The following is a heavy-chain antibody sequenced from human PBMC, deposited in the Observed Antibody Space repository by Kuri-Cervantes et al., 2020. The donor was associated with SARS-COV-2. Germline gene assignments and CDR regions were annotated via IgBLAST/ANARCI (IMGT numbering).Heavy chain of an antibody. CDR3: ARDRITIFGVVIPYYYYGMDV. J-gene: IGHJ6*02. Sequence: ASVKVSCKASGYTFTSYDINWVRQATGQGLEWMGWMNPNSGNTGYAQKFQGRVTMTRDTSTSTVYMELSSLGSEDTAVYYCARDRITIFGVVIPYYYYGMDVWGQGTTVTVSS. V-gene: IGHV1-8*01. CDR2: MNPNSGNT. D-gene: IGHD3-3*01. CDR1: GYTFTSYD.